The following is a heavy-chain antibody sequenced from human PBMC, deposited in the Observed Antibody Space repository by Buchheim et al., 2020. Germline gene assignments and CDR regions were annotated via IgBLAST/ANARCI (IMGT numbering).Heavy chain of an antibody. CDR3: AQRSARWTGENWFDP. Sequence: EVQLVESGGGLVQPGGSLRLSCAASGFTFSSYWMHWVRQAPGKGLVWVSRINSDGSSTSYADSVKGRFTIPRDNAKNPLYLQMNSLRAEDTAVYYCAQRSARWTGENWFDPWGQGTL. CDR2: INSDGSST. V-gene: IGHV3-74*01. CDR1: GFTFSSYW. D-gene: IGHD1-14*01. J-gene: IGHJ5*02.